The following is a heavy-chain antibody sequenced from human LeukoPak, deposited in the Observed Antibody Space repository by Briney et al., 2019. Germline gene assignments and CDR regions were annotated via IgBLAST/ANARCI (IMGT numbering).Heavy chain of an antibody. CDR1: GGAISSSSYY. CDR2: IYYSGST. V-gene: IGHV4-39*01. D-gene: IGHD1-14*01. Sequence: SETLSLTCTVSGGAISSSSYYWGWIRQPPGKGLEWIGSIYYSGSTYYNPSLKSRVTISVDTSKNQFSLKLSSVTAADTAVYYCARLRRRNREFDYWGQGTLVTVSS. J-gene: IGHJ4*02. CDR3: ARLRRRNREFDY.